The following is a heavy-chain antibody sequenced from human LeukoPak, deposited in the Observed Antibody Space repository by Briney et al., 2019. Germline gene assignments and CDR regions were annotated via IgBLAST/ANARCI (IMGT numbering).Heavy chain of an antibody. CDR2: IIPIFSTA. V-gene: IGHV1-69*13. D-gene: IGHD6-6*01. CDR3: APSSSSDGYYYYGMDV. J-gene: IGHJ6*02. Sequence: SVKVSCKASGGTFSSYAISWVRQAPGQGLEWMGGIIPIFSTANYAQKFQGRVTITADESTSTAYMELSSLRSEDTAVYYCAPSSSSDGYYYYGMDVWGQGTTVTVSS. CDR1: GGTFSSYA.